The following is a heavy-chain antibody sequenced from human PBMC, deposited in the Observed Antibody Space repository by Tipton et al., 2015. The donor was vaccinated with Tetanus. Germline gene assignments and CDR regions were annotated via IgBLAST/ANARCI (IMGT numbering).Heavy chain of an antibody. CDR1: GYMFSSHW. J-gene: IGHJ3*01. D-gene: IGHD3-16*01. CDR2: IYPGDSYS. CDR3: ARPLTSVAFGGFAFDV. Sequence: VQLVQSGVEVKQPGESLKISCKGSGYMFSSHWIGWVRQVPGKGLEWLGTIYPGDSYSTYSPSFEGQVTISVDRSIDTAYLQWSSLKASDTAIYYCARPLTSVAFGGFAFDVWGQGTLVTVSS. V-gene: IGHV5-51*01.